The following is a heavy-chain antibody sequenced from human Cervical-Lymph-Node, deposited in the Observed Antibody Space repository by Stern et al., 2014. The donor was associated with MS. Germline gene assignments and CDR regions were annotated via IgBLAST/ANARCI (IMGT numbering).Heavy chain of an antibody. J-gene: IGHJ5*02. Sequence: QVQLQESGPGLVKPSETLSLNCTVSGDSVSNSRFYWTWIRQVPGKGLEWIGHIYYNGNPNDYPSLRSRVTFSLDTSKNQFSLKLSSVTTADTAVYFCARTKITTEGYDPWGQGTLVTVSS. CDR1: GDSVSNSRFY. CDR2: IYYNGNP. D-gene: IGHD3-22*01. CDR3: ARTKITTEGYDP. V-gene: IGHV4-61*01.